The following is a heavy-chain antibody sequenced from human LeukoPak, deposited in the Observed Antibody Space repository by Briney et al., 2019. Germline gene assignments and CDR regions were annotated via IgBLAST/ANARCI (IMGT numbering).Heavy chain of an antibody. J-gene: IGHJ3*02. CDR2: INPDSGGT. CDR3: ARDYHESGRGAFDI. D-gene: IGHD2-15*01. CDR1: GYTFTGPY. V-gene: IGHV1-2*02. Sequence: ASVKVSCKASGYTFTGPYIHWVRQAPGQGLEWMGWINPDSGGTNYAQKFQGRVTMTRDTSSSTAYMQQSSLRSDDTAVYYCARDYHESGRGAFDIWGQGTMVTVSS.